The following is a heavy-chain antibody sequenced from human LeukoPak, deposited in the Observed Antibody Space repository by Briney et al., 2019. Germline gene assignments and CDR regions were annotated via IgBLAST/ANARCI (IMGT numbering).Heavy chain of an antibody. CDR3: AKGYCSGGNCYKYFDY. Sequence: GGSVRLSCAASGFTFSSNSMSWVRQAPGKGLEWVSAINFSGDATYYVDSVKGRFTISRDNSKNTLYLQMDSLRAEDTAIYYCAKGYCSGGNCYKYFDYWGQGSLVTVAS. CDR2: INFSGDAT. CDR1: GFTFSSNS. D-gene: IGHD2-15*01. J-gene: IGHJ4*02. V-gene: IGHV3-23*01.